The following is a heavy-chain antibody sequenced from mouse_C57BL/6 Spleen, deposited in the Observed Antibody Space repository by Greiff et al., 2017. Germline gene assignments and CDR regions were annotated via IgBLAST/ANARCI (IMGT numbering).Heavy chain of an antibody. D-gene: IGHD1-1*01. CDR3: TTPPDGSSYGFAC. J-gene: IGHJ3*01. CDR2: IDPEDGDT. Sequence: VQLQQSGAELVRPGASVKLSCTASGFNIQDYYMHWVKQRPEQGLEWIGRIDPEDGDTEYAPKFQGKATMTADTSSNTAYLQLSSLTSEDTSVYYCTTPPDGSSYGFACWGQGTLVTVSA. V-gene: IGHV14-1*01. CDR1: GFNIQDYY.